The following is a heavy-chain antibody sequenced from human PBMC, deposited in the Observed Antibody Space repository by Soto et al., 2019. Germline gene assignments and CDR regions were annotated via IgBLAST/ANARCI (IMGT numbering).Heavy chain of an antibody. D-gene: IGHD3-16*01. CDR3: ARRYGGNFDY. J-gene: IGHJ4*02. V-gene: IGHV4-59*01. CDR1: GGSISSYY. CDR2: IYYSGST. Sequence: PXXTLSLTCTVSGGSISSYYWRWIRQPPGKGLEWIGYIYYSGSTNYNPSLKSRVTISVDTSKNQFSLKLSSVTAADTAVYYCARRYGGNFDYWGQGTLVTVSS.